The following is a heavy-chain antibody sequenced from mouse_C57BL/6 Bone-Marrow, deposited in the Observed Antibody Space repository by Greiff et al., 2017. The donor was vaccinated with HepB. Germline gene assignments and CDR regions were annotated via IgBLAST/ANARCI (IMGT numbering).Heavy chain of an antibody. CDR2: INPSSGYT. CDR1: GYTFTSYT. CDR3: ASNLYYFDY. Sequence: QVQLKESGAELARPGASVKMSCKASGYTFTSYTMHWVKQRPGQGLEWIGYINPSSGYTKYNQKFKDKATLTADKSYSTAYMHLSILTSEDSAVYYCASNLYYFDYWGQGTTLTVSS. D-gene: IGHD4-1*01. J-gene: IGHJ2*01. V-gene: IGHV1-4*01.